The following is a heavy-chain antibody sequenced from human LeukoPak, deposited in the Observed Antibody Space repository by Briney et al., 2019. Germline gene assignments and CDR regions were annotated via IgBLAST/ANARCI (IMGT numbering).Heavy chain of an antibody. CDR3: ARDLAAAGTVDY. D-gene: IGHD6-13*01. CDR1: GGTFSSYA. Sequence: SVKVSCKASGGTFSSYAISWVRQAPGQGLEWMGGIIPIFGTANYAQKFQGRVTITTDESTSTAYMELSSLRSEDTAVYYCARDLAAAGTVDYWGQGTLVTVSS. CDR2: IIPIFGTA. J-gene: IGHJ4*02. V-gene: IGHV1-69*05.